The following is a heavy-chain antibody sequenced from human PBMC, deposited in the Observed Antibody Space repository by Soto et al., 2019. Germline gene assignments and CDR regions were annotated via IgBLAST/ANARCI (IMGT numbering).Heavy chain of an antibody. CDR2: ISGYNGNT. V-gene: IGHV1-18*01. J-gene: IGHJ4*02. CDR1: GYTFTSYG. Sequence: ASVKVSCKASGYTFTSYGINWVRQAPGQGLEWMGWISGYNGNTNYAQKLQGRVTMTIDTSTSTAYMELRSLRSDDTAVYYCASWLTGTTSTVDYYWGQGTLVTVSS. D-gene: IGHD1-7*01. CDR3: ASWLTGTTSTVDYY.